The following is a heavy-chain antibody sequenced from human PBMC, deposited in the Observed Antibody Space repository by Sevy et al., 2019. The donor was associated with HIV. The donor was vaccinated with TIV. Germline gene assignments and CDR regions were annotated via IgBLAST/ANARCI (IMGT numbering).Heavy chain of an antibody. V-gene: IGHV3-30*18. CDR3: ANAYSGSYSHSYLYALDV. J-gene: IGHJ6*02. Sequence: GGSLRLSCIGSGFSFSYYGIHWVRLSPGKGLDWVALISHDGINEYYADSVKGRFTISSDNSKNTVYLEMKSLRNEDSAIYFCANAYSGSYSHSYLYALDVWGQGTTVTVSS. CDR2: ISHDGINE. D-gene: IGHD1-26*01. CDR1: GFSFSYYG.